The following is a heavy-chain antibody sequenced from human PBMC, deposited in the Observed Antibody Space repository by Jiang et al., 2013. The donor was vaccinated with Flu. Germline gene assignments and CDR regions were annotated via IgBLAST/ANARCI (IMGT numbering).Heavy chain of an antibody. J-gene: IGHJ4*02. V-gene: IGHV3-7*01. D-gene: IGHD5-24*01. CDR1: GFTFSSFW. CDR3: GRGGSRDLYY. CDR2: INQDGSEK. Sequence: GLVQPGGSLRLSCAASGFTFSSFWMSWVRQAPGKGLEWVTNINQDGSEKYYVDSVKGRFTISRDNVKNSLYLQMNSLRAEDTAVYYCGRGGSRDLYYWGQGALVTVSS.